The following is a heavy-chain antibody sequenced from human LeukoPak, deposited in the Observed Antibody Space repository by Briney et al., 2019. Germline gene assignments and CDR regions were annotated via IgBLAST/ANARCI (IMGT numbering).Heavy chain of an antibody. V-gene: IGHV4-39*01. CDR2: TYYSGST. D-gene: IGHD1-26*01. Sequence: SETLSLTCTVSGGSISSSSYYWGWIRQPPGKGLEWIGSTYYSGSTYYNPSLKSRVTISVDTSKNQFSLKLSSVTAADTAVYYCARQLLGIVGATGWFDPWGQGTLVTVSS. J-gene: IGHJ5*02. CDR3: ARQLLGIVGATGWFDP. CDR1: GGSISSSSYY.